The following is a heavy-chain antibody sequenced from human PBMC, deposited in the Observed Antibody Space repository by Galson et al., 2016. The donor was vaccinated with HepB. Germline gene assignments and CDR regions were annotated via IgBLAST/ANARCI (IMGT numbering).Heavy chain of an antibody. Sequence: TLSLTCTVSGGSVSSGEHYWSWIRQPPGKGLAWIGYIYNSGCTAYNPSLESRVSISVYTPKNQFSLRLTSVTAADTAVYYCARDDIALFVFEIWGQGTMVTVSS. J-gene: IGHJ3*02. CDR1: GGSVSSGEHY. V-gene: IGHV4-30-4*01. CDR3: ARDDIALFVFEI. D-gene: IGHD6-13*01. CDR2: IYNSGCT.